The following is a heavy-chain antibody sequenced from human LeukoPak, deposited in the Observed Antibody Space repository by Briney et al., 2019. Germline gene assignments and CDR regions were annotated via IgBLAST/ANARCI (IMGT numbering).Heavy chain of an antibody. V-gene: IGHV4-38-2*02. CDR2: FHRGRI. CDR1: GYPIGLDYY. D-gene: IGHD5-24*01. CDR3: ARAPSSYESGNGYPNLGWLDP. Sequence: SETLPLTCKVSGYPIGLDYYWVWIRQAPGRGLQWIGGFHRGRIQYNSALKSRVTISIDSSKNQFSLRTWPVTAADTAFYFCARAPSSYESGNGYPNLGWLDPWGQGALVTVSS. J-gene: IGHJ5*02.